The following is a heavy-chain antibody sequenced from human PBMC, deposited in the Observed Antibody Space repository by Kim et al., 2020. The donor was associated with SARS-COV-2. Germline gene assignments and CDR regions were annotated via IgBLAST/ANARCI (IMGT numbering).Heavy chain of an antibody. D-gene: IGHD2-21*01. V-gene: IGHV4-59*01. CDR3: AREVSKTYYYYGMDV. J-gene: IGHJ6*02. Sequence: PSLKSRVTISVDTSKNQFSLKLSSVTAADTAVYYCAREVSKTYYYYGMDVLGQGTTVTVSS.